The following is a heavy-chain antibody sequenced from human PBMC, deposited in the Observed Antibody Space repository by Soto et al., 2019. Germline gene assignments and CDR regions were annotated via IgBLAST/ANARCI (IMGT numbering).Heavy chain of an antibody. CDR3: ARGFYGIALHGIDY. CDR2: INHSGST. J-gene: IGHJ4*02. D-gene: IGHD4-17*01. V-gene: IGHV4-34*01. Sequence: SETLSLTCAVYGGSFSGYYWSWIRQPPGKGLEWIGEINHSGSTNYNPSLKSRVTISVDTSKNQFSLKLSSVTAADTAVYYCARGFYGIALHGIDYWGQGTLVTLSS. CDR1: GGSFSGYY.